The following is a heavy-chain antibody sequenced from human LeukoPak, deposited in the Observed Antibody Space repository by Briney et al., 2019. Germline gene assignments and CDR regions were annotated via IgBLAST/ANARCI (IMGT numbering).Heavy chain of an antibody. V-gene: IGHV4-59*01. D-gene: IGHD3-10*01. CDR1: GGSISDYY. CDR3: ARDGHGSGSYDGFEI. Sequence: PSETLSLTCTASGGSISDYYWTWIRQPPGKGLEWIGYIYDSGSTNYNPSLKSRVSISVDTSKNQFSLKLTSVTAADTAVYFCARDGHGSGSYDGFEIWGQGTMVTVSS. J-gene: IGHJ3*02. CDR2: IYDSGST.